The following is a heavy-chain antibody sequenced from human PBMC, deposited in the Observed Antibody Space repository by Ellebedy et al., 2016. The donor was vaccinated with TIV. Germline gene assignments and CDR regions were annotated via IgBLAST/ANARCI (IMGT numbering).Heavy chain of an antibody. CDR3: ARAARYFDWRDYYGMDV. Sequence: ASVKVSCKASGYTFTGYGINWVRQAPGQGLEWMGWISAYNGNTNYVQRFQGRVTMTTDTSTSTAYMELRSLRSDDTAVYYCARAARYFDWRDYYGMDVWGQGTTVTVSS. CDR1: GYTFTGYG. J-gene: IGHJ6*02. V-gene: IGHV1-18*04. D-gene: IGHD3-9*01. CDR2: ISAYNGNT.